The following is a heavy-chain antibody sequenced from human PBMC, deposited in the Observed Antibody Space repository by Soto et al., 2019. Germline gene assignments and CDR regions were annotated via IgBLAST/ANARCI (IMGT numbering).Heavy chain of an antibody. Sequence: GGSLRLSCAASGFTFSNYWMSWVRQAPGKGLEWVANIKQDGSHKFYVDSVKGRFTMSRDNAENSLYLQMSSLRAEDTAVYYCARGSPVYDSSGYAFDFRGQGSLVTVSS. D-gene: IGHD3-22*01. CDR3: ARGSPVYDSSGYAFDF. CDR1: GFTFSNYW. J-gene: IGHJ4*02. V-gene: IGHV3-7*01. CDR2: IKQDGSHK.